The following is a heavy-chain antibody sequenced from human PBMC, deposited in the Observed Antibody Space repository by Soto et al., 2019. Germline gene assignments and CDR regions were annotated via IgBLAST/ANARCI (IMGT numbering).Heavy chain of an antibody. CDR2: IYYSGST. CDR1: GGSISSSSYY. V-gene: IGHV4-39*01. CDR3: ARQASYSSSRKKGYMDV. J-gene: IGHJ6*03. D-gene: IGHD6-13*01. Sequence: SETLSLTCTVSGGSISSSSYYWGWIRQPPGKGREWIGSIYYSGSTYYNPSLKSRVTISVDTSKSQFSLKLSSVTAADTAVYYCARQASYSSSRKKGYMDVWGKGTTVTVSS.